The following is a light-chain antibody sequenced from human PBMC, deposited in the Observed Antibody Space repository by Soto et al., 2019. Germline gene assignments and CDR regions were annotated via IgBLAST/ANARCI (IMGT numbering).Light chain of an antibody. CDR1: QSFRGL. CDR3: QQRSNWPHT. CDR2: DAY. Sequence: EVVLTQSPVTLSLSPGERATLSCRASQSFRGLLAWYQQKPGQAPRLLIYDAYNRATGIPARFSGSGSGTDFTLTISSLEPEDFAVYYCQQRSNWPHTFGQGTKLEIK. J-gene: IGKJ2*01. V-gene: IGKV3-11*01.